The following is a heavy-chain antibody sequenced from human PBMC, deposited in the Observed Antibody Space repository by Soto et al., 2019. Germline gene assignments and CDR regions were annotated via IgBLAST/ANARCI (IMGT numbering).Heavy chain of an antibody. J-gene: IGHJ4*02. D-gene: IGHD5-12*01. CDR1: GGSFSGYY. CDR2: INHSGST. V-gene: IGHV4-34*01. Sequence: SETLSLTCAVYGGSFSGYYWIWIRQPPGKGLEWIGEINHSGSTNYNPSLKSRVTISVDTSKNQFSLKLSSVTAADTAVYYCARGRWLRSAFDYWGPGTLVTV. CDR3: ARGRWLRSAFDY.